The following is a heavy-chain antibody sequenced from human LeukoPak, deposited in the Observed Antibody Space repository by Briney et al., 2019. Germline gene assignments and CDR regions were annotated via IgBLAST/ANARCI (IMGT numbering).Heavy chain of an antibody. D-gene: IGHD3-22*01. J-gene: IGHJ3*02. CDR3: AKEVTPDRSGFDAFDI. CDR1: GFTFSSYW. Sequence: PGGSLRLSCAASGFTFSSYWMSWVRQAPAKGLERVSYISSSGSTIYYADSVKGRFTISRDNAKNSLYLQMNSLRVEDTAVYYCAKEVTPDRSGFDAFDIWGQGTMVTVSS. V-gene: IGHV3-48*04. CDR2: ISSSGSTI.